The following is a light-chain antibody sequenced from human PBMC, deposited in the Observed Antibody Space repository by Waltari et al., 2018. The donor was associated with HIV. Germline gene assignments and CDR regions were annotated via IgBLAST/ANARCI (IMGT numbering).Light chain of an antibody. CDR2: WAS. Sequence: DIVMTQSPDSLAESLGERATINCKSSQSVLYSSNNKNYLAWYQQKPGQPPKLLIYWASTRGSGVPDRFSGSGSGTDFTLTISSLQAEDVAVYYCQQYFTTPNTFGQGTKLEIK. CDR1: QSVLYSSNNKNY. V-gene: IGKV4-1*01. CDR3: QQYFTTPNT. J-gene: IGKJ2*01.